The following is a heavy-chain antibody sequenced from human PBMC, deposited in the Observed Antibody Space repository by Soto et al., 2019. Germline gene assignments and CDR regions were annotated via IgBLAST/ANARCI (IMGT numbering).Heavy chain of an antibody. CDR3: ARGLRMITFGEVTQNWFDP. J-gene: IGHJ5*02. Sequence: QLQLQESGPGLVKPSETLSLTCTVSGGSISSSSYYWGWIRQPPGKGLEWIGSIYYSGSTYYNPSLKSRVTISVDTSKNQFSLKLSSVTAADTAVYYCARGLRMITFGEVTQNWFDPWGQGTLVTVSS. CDR2: IYYSGST. D-gene: IGHD3-16*01. V-gene: IGHV4-39*01. CDR1: GGSISSSSYY.